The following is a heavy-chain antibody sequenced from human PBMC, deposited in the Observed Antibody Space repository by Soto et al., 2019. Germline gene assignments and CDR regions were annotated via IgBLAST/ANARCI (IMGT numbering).Heavy chain of an antibody. Sequence: QVHLVDSGGDVVQPGGSLRLSCTGSGFTFGNYGMQWVRQAPGKGLEWVASTSYDGNNKYYADSLKGRFTISRDNSKKLVYLQMTSLGPEDTAVYYCAKGGGSARDFDYWGQGALVTVSS. CDR3: AKGGGSARDFDY. D-gene: IGHD1-26*01. J-gene: IGHJ4*02. V-gene: IGHV3-30*18. CDR1: GFTFGNYG. CDR2: TSYDGNNK.